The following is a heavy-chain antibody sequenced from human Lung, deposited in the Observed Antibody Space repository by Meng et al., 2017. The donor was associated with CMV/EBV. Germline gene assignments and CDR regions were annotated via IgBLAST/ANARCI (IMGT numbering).Heavy chain of an antibody. J-gene: IGHJ5*01. CDR3: AREQYCSNTNCFNWFDS. Sequence: FSSYSVSWVRQAPGQGLEWMGRIIPVRGITNYAQKFQGRVTITADRSTSTFYMELSSLRSEDTAMYYCAREQYCSNTNCFNWFDSWAQGTLVTVSS. CDR1: FSSYS. D-gene: IGHD2-2*01. CDR2: IIPVRGIT. V-gene: IGHV1-69*04.